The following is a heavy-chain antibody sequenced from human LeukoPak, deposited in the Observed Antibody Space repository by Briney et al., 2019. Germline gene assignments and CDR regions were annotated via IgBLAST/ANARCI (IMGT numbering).Heavy chain of an antibody. V-gene: IGHV4-59*01. J-gene: IGHJ4*02. CDR3: ARAGDYSDSNDYYPVYFDF. D-gene: IGHD3-22*01. CDR2: IYYNGNTNSGAP. CDR1: GDSISSYY. Sequence: PSETLSLTCTVSGDSISSYYWTWIRQPPGKRLEWIGYIYYNGNTNSGAPNYNPSLKSRVTMSVDTSKNQFSLRLTSVTAADTAVYYCARAGDYSDSNDYYPVYFDFWGRGTVVSVSS.